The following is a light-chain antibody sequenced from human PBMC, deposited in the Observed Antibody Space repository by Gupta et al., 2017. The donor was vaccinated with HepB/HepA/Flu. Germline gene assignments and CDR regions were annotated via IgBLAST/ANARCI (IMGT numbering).Light chain of an antibody. CDR2: AAS. CDR1: QVISSY. CDR3: QQQNSSPFT. V-gene: IGKV1-9*01. Sequence: IQVNQSPSFLSASVGVRVTITCRARQVISSYLAWYQQKPGQAPKLLIYAASTRESGVPSRFSGSGSGTEFTLTISSLQPEEFATYYCQQQNSSPFTFGRGTKVDIK. J-gene: IGKJ4*01.